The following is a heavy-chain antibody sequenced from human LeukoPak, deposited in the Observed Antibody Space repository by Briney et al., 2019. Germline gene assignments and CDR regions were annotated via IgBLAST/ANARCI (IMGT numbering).Heavy chain of an antibody. CDR2: IIPIFGTA. D-gene: IGHD2-2*02. J-gene: IGHJ6*03. CDR3: ARGVVVPAAIPTRGYYYYMDV. V-gene: IGHV1-69*13. Sequence: ASVKVSCKASGGTFSSYAISWVRQAPGQGLEWMGGIIPIFGTANYAQKFQGRVTITADESTSTAYMELSSLRSEDTAVYYCARGVVVPAAIPTRGYYYYMDVWGKGTTVTVSS. CDR1: GGTFSSYA.